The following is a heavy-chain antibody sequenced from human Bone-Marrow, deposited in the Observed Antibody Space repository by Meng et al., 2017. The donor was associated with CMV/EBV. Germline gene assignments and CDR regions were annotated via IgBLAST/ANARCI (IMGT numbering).Heavy chain of an antibody. J-gene: IGHJ5*02. D-gene: IGHD3-3*01. V-gene: IGHV1-69*10. CDR3: AREGARFKNWFDP. CDR2: IIPILGIA. Sequence: SVKVFCKASGGTFSSYAISWVRQAPGQGLEWRGGIIPILGIANCAQKFQGRVTITADKSTSTAYMELSSLRSEDTAVYYCAREGARFKNWFDPWGQGTRVTVSS. CDR1: GGTFSSYA.